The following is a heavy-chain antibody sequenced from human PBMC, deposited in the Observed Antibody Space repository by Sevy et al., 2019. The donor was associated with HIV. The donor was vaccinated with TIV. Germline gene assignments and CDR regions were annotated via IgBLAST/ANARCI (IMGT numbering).Heavy chain of an antibody. D-gene: IGHD2-2*01. Sequence: GGSLRLSCAASGFTFSNYWMSWVRQAPGKGLEWMANIKRDGSEKYYVASVKGRFTISRDNAKTSLYLQMNSLRAEDTAVYYCARDCSSATCLWGLDVWGQGTTVTVSS. V-gene: IGHV3-7*03. CDR3: ARDCSSATCLWGLDV. CDR1: GFTFSNYW. J-gene: IGHJ6*02. CDR2: IKRDGSEK.